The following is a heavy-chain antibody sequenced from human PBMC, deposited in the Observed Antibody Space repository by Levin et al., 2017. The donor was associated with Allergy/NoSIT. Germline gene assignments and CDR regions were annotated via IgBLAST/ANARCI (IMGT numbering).Heavy chain of an antibody. Sequence: SVKVSCKASGGTFSSYAISWVRQAPGQGLEWMGGIIPIFGTANYAQKFQGRVTITADESTSTAYMELSSLRSEDTAVYYCARSITMVREPIGWFDPWGQGTLVTVSS. CDR3: ARSITMVREPIGWFDP. CDR2: IIPIFGTA. J-gene: IGHJ5*02. CDR1: GGTFSSYA. D-gene: IGHD3-10*01. V-gene: IGHV1-69*13.